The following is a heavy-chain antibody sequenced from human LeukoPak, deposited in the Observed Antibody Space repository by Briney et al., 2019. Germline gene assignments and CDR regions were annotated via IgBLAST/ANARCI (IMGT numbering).Heavy chain of an antibody. CDR1: GFTFSSFG. V-gene: IGHV3-23*01. CDR2: VSGSAGRT. CDR3: AKNRGHCVDGVCHNYYYMDV. J-gene: IGHJ6*03. D-gene: IGHD2-8*02. Sequence: GGSLRLSCAASGFTFSSFGMTWVRQAPGKGLEWVSTVSGSAGRTDYADSVEGRFTISRDNLKNTLYLQMNGLRAEDTAVYYCAKNRGHCVDGVCHNYYYMDVWGRGTTVTVSS.